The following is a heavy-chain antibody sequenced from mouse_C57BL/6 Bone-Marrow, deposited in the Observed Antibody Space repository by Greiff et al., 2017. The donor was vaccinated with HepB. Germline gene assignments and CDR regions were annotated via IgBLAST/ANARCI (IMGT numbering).Heavy chain of an antibody. V-gene: IGHV1-69*01. CDR1: GYTFTSYW. CDR2: IDPSDSYT. CDR3: ARERDDYPAWFAY. J-gene: IGHJ3*01. Sequence: VQLQQPGAELVMPGASVKLSCKASGYTFTSYWMHWVKQRPGQGLEWIGEIDPSDSYTNYNQKFKGKSTLTVDKSSSTAYMPLSSLTSEDSAVYYCARERDDYPAWFAYWGQGTLVTVSA. D-gene: IGHD2-4*01.